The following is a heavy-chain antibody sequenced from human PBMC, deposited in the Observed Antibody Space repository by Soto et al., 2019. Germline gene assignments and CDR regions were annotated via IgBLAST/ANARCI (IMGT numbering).Heavy chain of an antibody. Sequence: QVQLQQWGAGLLKPSETLSLTCAVYGGSFSGYYWSWIRQPPGKGREWIGEINHSGSTNYNPYLKSRVTISVDTSKNQFSLKLSSVTAADTAVYYCARDYYDSSGRPTIDYWGQGTLVTVSS. CDR2: INHSGST. V-gene: IGHV4-34*01. J-gene: IGHJ4*02. CDR1: GGSFSGYY. CDR3: ARDYYDSSGRPTIDY. D-gene: IGHD3-22*01.